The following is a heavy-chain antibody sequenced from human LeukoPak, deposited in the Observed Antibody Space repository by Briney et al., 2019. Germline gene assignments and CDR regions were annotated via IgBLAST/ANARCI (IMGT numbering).Heavy chain of an antibody. Sequence: PSETLSLTCTVSGGSLGSSINYGGWVRQTPGKGMEWIGSMYYGGTTYYNPSLKSRLTLSVDTSKNQISLRLHSVTAADSAVYFCATGKFSGYYDYWGQGTLVTVSS. V-gene: IGHV4-39*01. CDR1: GGSLGSSINY. CDR3: ATGKFSGYYDY. D-gene: IGHD3-22*01. J-gene: IGHJ4*02. CDR2: MYYGGTT.